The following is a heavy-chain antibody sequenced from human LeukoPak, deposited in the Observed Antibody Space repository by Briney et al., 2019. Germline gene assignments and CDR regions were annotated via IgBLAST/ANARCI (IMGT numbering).Heavy chain of an antibody. CDR2: ISAYNGNT. CDR3: ARGILYSGSPSHAFDI. Sequence: ASVKVSCKASGYTFTSYGISWVRQAPGQELEWMGWISAYNGNTNYAQKLQGRVTMTTDTSTSTAYMELRSLRSDDTAVYYCARGILYSGSPSHAFDIWGQGTMVTVSS. J-gene: IGHJ3*02. D-gene: IGHD1-26*01. CDR1: GYTFTSYG. V-gene: IGHV1-18*01.